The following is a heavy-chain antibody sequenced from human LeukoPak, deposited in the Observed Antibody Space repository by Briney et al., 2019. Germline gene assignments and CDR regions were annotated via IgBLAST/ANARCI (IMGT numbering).Heavy chain of an antibody. CDR3: ARDYYDSSGYYYDPLYAFDI. CDR1: GFTFSSYG. Sequence: PGGSLRLSCAASGFTFSSYGMHWVRQAPGKGLEWVAVIWYDGSNKYYADSVKGRFTISRDNSKNTLYLQMNSLRAEDMAVYYCARDYYDSSGYYYDPLYAFDIWGQGTMVTVSS. CDR2: IWYDGSNK. J-gene: IGHJ3*02. V-gene: IGHV3-33*01. D-gene: IGHD3-22*01.